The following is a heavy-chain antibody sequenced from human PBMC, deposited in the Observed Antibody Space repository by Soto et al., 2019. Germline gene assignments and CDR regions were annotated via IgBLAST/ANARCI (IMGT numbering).Heavy chain of an antibody. CDR2: IYHSGST. CDR1: LDSFSSTDYY. J-gene: IGHJ4*02. V-gene: IGHV4-39*01. Sequence: PSETLSLTCTVSLDSFSSTDYYWGWIRQPPGKGLEWIGSIYHSGSTFYNPSLQSRVTMSVDTSVKQFSLRLKSVTAADTGVYYCARIRGGIFGPSDYGGQGTPVTVSS. D-gene: IGHD3-3*01. CDR3: ARIRGGIFGPSDY.